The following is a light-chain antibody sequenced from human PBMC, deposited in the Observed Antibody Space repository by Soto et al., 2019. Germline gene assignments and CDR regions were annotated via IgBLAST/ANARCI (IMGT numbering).Light chain of an antibody. CDR1: QSVSSY. V-gene: IGKV3-11*01. J-gene: IGKJ4*01. Sequence: EIVLTQSPATLSLSPGERATLSCRASQSVSSYLAWYRRKPGQAPRLLIYDASNRATGIPARFSGSGSGTDFTLTISSLEPEDFAVYYCQQRSNWPLTFGGGTKVEIK. CDR3: QQRSNWPLT. CDR2: DAS.